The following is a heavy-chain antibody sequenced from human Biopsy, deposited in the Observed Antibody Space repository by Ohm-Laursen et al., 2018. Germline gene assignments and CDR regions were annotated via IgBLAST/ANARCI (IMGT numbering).Heavy chain of an antibody. CDR1: GGSISSYY. D-gene: IGHD7-27*01. V-gene: IGHV4-59*08. CDR3: ARLWGGYHFHGMDV. Sequence: GTLSLTCTVSGGSISSYYWSWIRQPPGQGLECIGYIYYSGSTTYSPSLKSRVTMSVDMSKNQFSLKLSSATAADTAVYYCARLWGGYHFHGMDVWGQGTTVTVSS. J-gene: IGHJ6*02. CDR2: IYYSGST.